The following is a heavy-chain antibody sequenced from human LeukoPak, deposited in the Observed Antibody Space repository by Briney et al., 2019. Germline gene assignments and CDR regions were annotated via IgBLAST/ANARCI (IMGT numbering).Heavy chain of an antibody. D-gene: IGHD1-1*01. J-gene: IGHJ6*03. CDR1: GFTFSSYY. V-gene: IGHV3-7*01. CDR2: IKQDGSEK. CDR3: ARANDYYYYMDV. Sequence: GGSLRLSCAASGFTFSSYYMTWVRQAPGKGLEWVANIKQDGSEKYYVDSVKGRFTISRDNAKNSLYLQMNSLRAEDTAVYYCARANDYYYYMDVWGKGTTVTVSS.